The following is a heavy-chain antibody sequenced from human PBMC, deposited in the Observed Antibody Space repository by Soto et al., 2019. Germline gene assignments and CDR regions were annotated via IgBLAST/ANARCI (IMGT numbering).Heavy chain of an antibody. J-gene: IGHJ4*02. V-gene: IGHV3-48*01. CDR2: ISTSSSTI. D-gene: IGHD5-18*01. Sequence: GGSLRLSCAASGFTFSSYSMNWVRQAPGKGLERVSYISTSSSTISYADSVKGRFTISRDNANNSLYLQMNSLRAEDTAVYYGARGRRYSFGFDYWGQGTLVTVSS. CDR3: ARGRRYSFGFDY. CDR1: GFTFSSYS.